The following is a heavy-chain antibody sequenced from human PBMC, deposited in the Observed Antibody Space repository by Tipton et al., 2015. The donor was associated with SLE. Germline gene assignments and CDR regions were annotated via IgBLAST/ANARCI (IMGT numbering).Heavy chain of an antibody. J-gene: IGHJ4*02. CDR3: TGVGSGPGTDY. CDR2: IYNSGGT. D-gene: IGHD6-13*01. CDR1: GGSISRGTYY. V-gene: IGHV4-31*06. Sequence: TLSLTCIVSGGSISRGTYYWSWIRQHPGKGPEWIGYIYNSGGTYYNPSLKSRVTMSGDTSKNQLSLKLNSVTAADTAVYYCTGVGSGPGTDYWGQGTLVTVSS.